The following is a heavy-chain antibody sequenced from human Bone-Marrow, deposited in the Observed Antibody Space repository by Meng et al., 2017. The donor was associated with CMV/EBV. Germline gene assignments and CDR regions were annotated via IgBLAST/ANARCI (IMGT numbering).Heavy chain of an antibody. Sequence: SETLSLTYTVSGGSISSGGYYWSWIRQHPGKGLEWIGYIYYSGSTYYNPSLKSRVTISVDTSKNQFSLKLSSVTAADTAVYYCAREGTTLSPYYYYGMDVWGQGTTVTVSS. V-gene: IGHV4-31*03. D-gene: IGHD4-17*01. J-gene: IGHJ6*02. CDR1: GGSISSGGYY. CDR3: AREGTTLSPYYYYGMDV. CDR2: IYYSGST.